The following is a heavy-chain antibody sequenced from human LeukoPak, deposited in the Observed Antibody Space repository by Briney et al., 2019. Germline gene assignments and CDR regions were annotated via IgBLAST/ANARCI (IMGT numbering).Heavy chain of an antibody. CDR3: ARENVVPAAMLHWFDP. J-gene: IGHJ5*02. V-gene: IGHV3-21*01. CDR1: GFTFRSYS. CDR2: ISSSSSYI. Sequence: PGGSLRLSCAASGFTFRSYSMNWVRQAPGKGLEWVSSISSSSSYIYYADSVKGRFTISRDNYKNTLYLQMNSLRAEDTAVCYCARENVVPAAMLHWFDPWGQGTLVTVSS. D-gene: IGHD2-2*01.